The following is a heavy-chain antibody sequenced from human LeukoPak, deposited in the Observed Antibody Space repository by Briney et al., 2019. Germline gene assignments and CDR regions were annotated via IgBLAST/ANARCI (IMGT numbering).Heavy chain of an antibody. Sequence: GASVKVSCKASGGTFSSYAISWVRQAPGQGLEWMGGIIPIFGTANYAQKLQGRVTMTTDTSTSTAYMELRSLRSDDTAVYYCAREDDYSHWFDYWGQGTLVTVSS. CDR2: IIPIFGTA. D-gene: IGHD4-11*01. CDR1: GGTFSSYA. V-gene: IGHV1-69*05. J-gene: IGHJ4*02. CDR3: AREDDYSHWFDY.